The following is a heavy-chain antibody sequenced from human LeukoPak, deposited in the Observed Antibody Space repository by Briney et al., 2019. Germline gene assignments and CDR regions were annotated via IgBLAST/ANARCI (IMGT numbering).Heavy chain of an antibody. CDR2: ISSLSGTR. J-gene: IGHJ4*02. Sequence: GGSLILSCAASGFTFGSYSMNWVRQAPGKGLEWVSFISSLSGTREYADSVKGRFTISRDNAKNSLYLQMNSLRAEDTAVYYCARDQGGSYSYWGQGTLVTVSS. V-gene: IGHV3-48*01. CDR3: ARDQGGSYSY. CDR1: GFTFGSYS. D-gene: IGHD1-26*01.